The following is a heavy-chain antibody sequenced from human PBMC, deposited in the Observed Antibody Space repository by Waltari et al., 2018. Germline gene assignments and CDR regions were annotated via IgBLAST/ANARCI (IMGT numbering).Heavy chain of an antibody. CDR1: GGSISIGGYY. CDR3: ARVYSSGWYGAFDI. J-gene: IGHJ3*02. V-gene: IGHV4-31*03. Sequence: QVQLQESGPGLVKPSQTLSLTCTVSGGSISIGGYYWSWIRQHPGKGLEWIGYIYYSGSTYYNPSLKSRVTISVDTSKNQFSLKLSSVTAADTAVYYCARVYSSGWYGAFDIWGQGTMVTVSS. D-gene: IGHD6-19*01. CDR2: IYYSGST.